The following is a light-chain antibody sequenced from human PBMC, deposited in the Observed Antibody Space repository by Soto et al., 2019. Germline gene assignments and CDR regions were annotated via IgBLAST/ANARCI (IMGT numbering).Light chain of an antibody. Sequence: QSSLTHPASVSRSPGQSITISFIGTITDIVTYNYFAWYQQHPAKTPKIIIYHVSYRPSGSSNLFSGSNSAKTASLTISGLQAEDEADYYCSSYTTPGTYVFGPGTKVTVL. V-gene: IGLV2-14*01. J-gene: IGLJ1*01. CDR1: ITDIVTYNY. CDR3: SSYTTPGTYV. CDR2: HVS.